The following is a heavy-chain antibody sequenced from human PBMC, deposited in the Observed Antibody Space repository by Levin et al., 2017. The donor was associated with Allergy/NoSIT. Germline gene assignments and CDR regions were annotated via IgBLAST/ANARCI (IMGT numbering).Heavy chain of an antibody. CDR1: GFTFSSFP. CDR2: ISSNGGTT. D-gene: IGHD2-2*01. CDR3: VTGGTSWYAF. J-gene: IGHJ4*02. V-gene: IGHV3-64D*06. Sequence: GGSLRLSCSASGFTFSSFPMHWVRQAPGKGLQYVSAISSNGGTTYYADSVKGRFTISRDNSKNTLYLQMSSLRAEDTGVYYCVTGGTSWYAFWGQGTLVTVSS.